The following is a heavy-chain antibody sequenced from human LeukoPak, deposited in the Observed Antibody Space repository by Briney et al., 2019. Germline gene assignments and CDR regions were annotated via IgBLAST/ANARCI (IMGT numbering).Heavy chain of an antibody. Sequence: PSETLSLTCTVSGGSISSSSYYWSWIRQPPGKGLEWIGYIYYSGSTNYNPSLKSRVTISVDTSKNQFSLKLSSVTAADTAVYYCARDRSYYAMDVWGKGTTVTISS. V-gene: IGHV4-61*01. D-gene: IGHD3-10*01. CDR3: ARDRSYYAMDV. CDR1: GGSISSSSYY. J-gene: IGHJ6*04. CDR2: IYYSGST.